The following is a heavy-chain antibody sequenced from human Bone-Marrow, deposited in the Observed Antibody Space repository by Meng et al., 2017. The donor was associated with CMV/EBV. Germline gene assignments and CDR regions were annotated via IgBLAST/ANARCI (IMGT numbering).Heavy chain of an antibody. Sequence: GESLKISCAASGFTFSSYAMSWVRQAPGKGLEWVSAISGSGGSTYYADSVKGRFTISRDNSKNTLDLQMNSLRAEDTAVYYCAKELGDGEYQLLYLPYYHYGMDVWGQGTTVTVSS. CDR3: AKELGDGEYQLLYLPYYHYGMDV. J-gene: IGHJ6*02. CDR2: ISGSGGST. CDR1: GFTFSSYA. D-gene: IGHD2-2*02. V-gene: IGHV3-23*01.